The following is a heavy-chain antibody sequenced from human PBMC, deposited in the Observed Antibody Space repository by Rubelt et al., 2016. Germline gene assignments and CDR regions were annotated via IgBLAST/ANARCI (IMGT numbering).Heavy chain of an antibody. D-gene: IGHD6-13*01. CDR2: LYYSGST. V-gene: IGHV4-61*05. Sequence: QLQLQESGPGLVKPSETLPLTCTVSGGSISSSGYCWGWIRQPPGTGLEWIGYLYYSGSTNYNPSLKSRVTISVDTSKNQFSRKLSSVTAADTAVYYCAGDFMAGYSSSWGQGTLVTVSS. J-gene: IGHJ4*02. CDR1: GGSISSSGYC. CDR3: AGDFMAGYSSS.